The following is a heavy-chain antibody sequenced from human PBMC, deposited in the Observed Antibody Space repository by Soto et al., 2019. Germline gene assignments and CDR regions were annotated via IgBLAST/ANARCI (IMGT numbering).Heavy chain of an antibody. CDR2: MNPNSGNT. J-gene: IGHJ3*02. CDR1: GYTFTSYD. CDR3: ARGRLWFGSLETFDI. Sequence: QVQLVQSGAEVKKPGASVKVSCKASGYTFTSYDINWVRQATGQGLEWMGWMNPNSGNTGYAQKCQGTVTMTRNTSIRTAYMELSSLRSQDTAVNYCARGRLWFGSLETFDIWGQGTMVTVSS. V-gene: IGHV1-8*01. D-gene: IGHD3-10*01.